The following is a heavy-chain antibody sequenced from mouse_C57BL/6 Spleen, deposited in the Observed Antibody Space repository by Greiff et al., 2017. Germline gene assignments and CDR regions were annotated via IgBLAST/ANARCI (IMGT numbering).Heavy chain of an antibody. CDR3: ARDSLYEYEDYWYFDD. V-gene: IGHV5-4*01. D-gene: IGHD2-4*01. CDR2: ISDGGSYT. Sequence: EVQGVESGGGLVKPGGSLKLSCAASGFTFSSYAMSWVRQTPEKRLEWVATISDGGSYTYYPDNVKGRFTISRDNAKNNLYLQMSHLKSEDTAMYYCARDSLYEYEDYWYFDDWGTGTTVTVSS. CDR1: GFTFSSYA. J-gene: IGHJ1*03.